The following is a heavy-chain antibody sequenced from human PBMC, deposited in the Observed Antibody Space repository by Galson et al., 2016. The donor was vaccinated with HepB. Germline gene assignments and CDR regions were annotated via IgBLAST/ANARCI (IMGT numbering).Heavy chain of an antibody. CDR3: AKGAAPRH. CDR1: GFTFSRYA. J-gene: IGHJ4*02. V-gene: IGHV3-23*01. Sequence: SLRLSCAASGFTFSRYAMSWVRQAPGKGLEWVADISDSGGNTHYVDSVMGRSTISRDNSKNTMYLQMNSLRTEDTAVYYCAKGAAPRHWGQGTLVTVSS. CDR2: ISDSGGNT. D-gene: IGHD6-6*01.